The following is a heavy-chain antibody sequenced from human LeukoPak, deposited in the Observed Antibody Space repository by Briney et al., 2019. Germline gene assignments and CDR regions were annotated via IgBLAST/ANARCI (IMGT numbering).Heavy chain of an antibody. CDR2: ISAYNGNA. J-gene: IGHJ6*02. V-gene: IGHV1-18*01. D-gene: IGHD2-2*01. Sequence: ASVKVSCKASGYTFTSYGISWVRQAPGQGLEWMGWISAYNGNANYAQKLQGRVTMTTDTSTSTAYMELRSLRSDDTAVYYCARDPSPYCSSTSCYEGGGNYYYGMDVWGQGTTVTVPS. CDR3: ARDPSPYCSSTSCYEGGGNYYYGMDV. CDR1: GYTFTSYG.